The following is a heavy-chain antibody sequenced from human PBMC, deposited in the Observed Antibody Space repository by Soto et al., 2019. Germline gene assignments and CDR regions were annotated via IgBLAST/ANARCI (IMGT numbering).Heavy chain of an antibody. CDR3: ARGGAVAGMIY. D-gene: IGHD6-19*01. J-gene: IGHJ4*02. Sequence: EVQLVESGGGLVKPGGSLRLSCAASGFTFSSYSMNWVRQAPGKGLEWVSSISSSSTYIYYTDSVKGRFTISRDNAKNSLYLQMNSLRAEDTAVYYCARGGAVAGMIYWGQGTLVTVSS. CDR1: GFTFSSYS. CDR2: ISSSSTYI. V-gene: IGHV3-21*01.